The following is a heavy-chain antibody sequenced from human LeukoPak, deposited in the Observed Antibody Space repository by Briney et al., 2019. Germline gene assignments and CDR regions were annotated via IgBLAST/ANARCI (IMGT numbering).Heavy chain of an antibody. CDR1: GYTFTSYG. J-gene: IGHJ3*02. D-gene: IGHD3-9*01. Sequence: ASVKVSCKASGYTFTSYGISWVRQAPGQGLEWMGWISAYNGNTNYAQKLQGRVTMTTDTSTSTAYMELRSLRSDDTAVYYCARDGPLLRYFDWLGGAFDIWGQGTKVTVSS. CDR2: ISAYNGNT. CDR3: ARDGPLLRYFDWLGGAFDI. V-gene: IGHV1-18*01.